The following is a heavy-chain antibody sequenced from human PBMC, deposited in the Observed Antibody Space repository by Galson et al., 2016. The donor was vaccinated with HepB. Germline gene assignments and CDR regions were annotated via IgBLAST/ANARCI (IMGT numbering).Heavy chain of an antibody. D-gene: IGHD2-15*01. Sequence: QSGAEVKKPGESPSISCQTSGYTFTKYWIGWVRQMPGKGLEWMGIVYPDDSDTNYSPSFRGQVTISADKSINTAYLQWNSLKASDTAIYYCARQGDVVVGGIDYWGQGTLVTVSS. CDR1: GYTFTKYW. V-gene: IGHV5-51*01. CDR3: ARQGDVVVGGIDY. J-gene: IGHJ4*02. CDR2: VYPDDSDT.